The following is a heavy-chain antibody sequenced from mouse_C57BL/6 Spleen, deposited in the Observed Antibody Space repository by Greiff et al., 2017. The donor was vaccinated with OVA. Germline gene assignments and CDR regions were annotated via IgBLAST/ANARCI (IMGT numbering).Heavy chain of an antibody. CDR1: GFNIKDYY. CDR2: IDPEDGAT. Sequence: EVQLQESGAELVKPGASVKLSCTASGFNIKDYYMHWVKQRTEQGLEWIGRIDPEDGATKYAPKFQGKATITADTSSNTAYLQLSSLTSEDTAVYYCARGDDGYYVPFDYWGQGTTLTVSS. D-gene: IGHD2-3*01. CDR3: ARGDDGYYVPFDY. V-gene: IGHV14-2*01. J-gene: IGHJ2*01.